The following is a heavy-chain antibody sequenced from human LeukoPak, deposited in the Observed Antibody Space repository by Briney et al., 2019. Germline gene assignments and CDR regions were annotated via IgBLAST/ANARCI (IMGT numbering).Heavy chain of an antibody. CDR1: GGSISTYY. V-gene: IGHV4-59*08. CDR3: ARHQDLYFDY. CDR2: VYYSGAT. J-gene: IGHJ4*02. Sequence: SETLSLTCTVSGGSISTYYWSWIPQPPGKGLEWIGYVYYSGATNYNPSLKSRVTLSVDTSKNQFSLKLSSVTAADTAVYYCARHQDLYFDYWGQGILVTVSS.